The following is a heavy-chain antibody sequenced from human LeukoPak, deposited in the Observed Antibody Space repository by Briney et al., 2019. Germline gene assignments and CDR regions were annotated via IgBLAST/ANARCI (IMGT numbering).Heavy chain of an antibody. CDR1: GYTFTSYG. Sequence: ASVKVSCKASGYTFTSYGISWVRQAPGQGLEWMGWISAYNGNTNYAQKLQGGVTMTTDASTSTAYMELRSLRSDDTAVYYCARDSRRYSSSSVVSDYWGQGTLVTVSS. V-gene: IGHV1-18*01. J-gene: IGHJ4*02. CDR2: ISAYNGNT. D-gene: IGHD6-6*01. CDR3: ARDSRRYSSSSVVSDY.